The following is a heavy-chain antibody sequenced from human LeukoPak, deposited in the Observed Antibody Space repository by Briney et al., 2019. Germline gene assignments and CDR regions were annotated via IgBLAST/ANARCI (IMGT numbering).Heavy chain of an antibody. Sequence: GGSLRLSCAASGFTFSSYAMSWVRQAPGKGLEWVSAISGSGGSTYYADSVKGRFTISRDNSKNTLYLQMNNLRAEDTAVYYCAKDYRHYDFWSGYPYYFDYWGQGTLVTVSS. D-gene: IGHD3-3*01. J-gene: IGHJ4*02. CDR1: GFTFSSYA. CDR3: AKDYRHYDFWSGYPYYFDY. CDR2: ISGSGGST. V-gene: IGHV3-23*01.